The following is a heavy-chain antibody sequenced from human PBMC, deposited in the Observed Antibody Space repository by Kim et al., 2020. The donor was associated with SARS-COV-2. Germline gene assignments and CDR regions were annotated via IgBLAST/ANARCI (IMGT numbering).Heavy chain of an antibody. CDR1: GFTFSSYS. D-gene: IGHD3-22*01. J-gene: IGHJ4*02. V-gene: IGHV3-48*02. CDR3: ARGSEGYYDSSGFVY. CDR2: ISSSSSTI. Sequence: GGSLRLSCAASGFTFSSYSMNWVRQAPGKGLEWVSYISSSSSTIYYADSVKGRFTISRDNAKNSLYLQMNSLRDEDTAVYYCARGSEGYYDSSGFVYWGQGTLVTVSS.